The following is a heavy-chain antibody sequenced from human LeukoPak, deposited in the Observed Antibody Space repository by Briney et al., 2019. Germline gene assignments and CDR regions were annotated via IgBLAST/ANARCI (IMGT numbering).Heavy chain of an antibody. CDR1: GGAIGSYY. CDR2: TYFSGST. CDR3: ARGRNRTPMVRGVTGSFQH. Sequence: SETLSLTCTVSGGAIGSYYWSWIRQPPGKGLEWSGCTYFSGSTNHNPSLKSRVTISLDMSKNQFSLKLSSVTAADTAVYYCARGRNRTPMVRGVTGSFQHWGQGTLVTVSS. J-gene: IGHJ1*01. V-gene: IGHV4-59*12. D-gene: IGHD3-10*01.